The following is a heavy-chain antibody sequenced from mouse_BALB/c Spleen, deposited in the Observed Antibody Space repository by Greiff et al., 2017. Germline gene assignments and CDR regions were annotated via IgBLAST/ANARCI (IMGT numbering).Heavy chain of an antibody. CDR3: ARKADYYGTLYYYAMDY. D-gene: IGHD1-1*01. J-gene: IGHJ4*01. CDR1: GYSITSDYA. V-gene: IGHV3-2*02. Sequence: EVQLQQSGPGLVKPSQSLSLTCTVTGYSITSDYAWNWIRQFPGNQLEWMGYISYSGSTSYNPSLKSRISITRDTSKNQFFLKLNSVTTEDTATYYCARKADYYGTLYYYAMDYWGQGTAVTVSS. CDR2: ISYSGST.